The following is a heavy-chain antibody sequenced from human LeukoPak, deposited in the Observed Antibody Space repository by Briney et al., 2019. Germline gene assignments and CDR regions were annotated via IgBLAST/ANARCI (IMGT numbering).Heavy chain of an antibody. CDR1: GYTFTRYY. D-gene: IGHD1-26*01. CDR2: INPSGGST. Sequence: ASVKVSCKASGYTFTRYYMHWVRQAPGQGLEWMGIINPSGGSTSYAQKFQGRVTMTRDMSTSTVYMELSSLRSEDTAVYYCARGKVCRGSQVVAFDIWGQGTMVTVSS. J-gene: IGHJ3*02. V-gene: IGHV1-46*01. CDR3: ARGKVCRGSQVVAFDI.